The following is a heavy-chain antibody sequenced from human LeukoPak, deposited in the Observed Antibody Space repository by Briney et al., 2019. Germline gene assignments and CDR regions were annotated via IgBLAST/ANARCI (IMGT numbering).Heavy chain of an antibody. J-gene: IGHJ5*02. CDR3: IVFGDSNH. D-gene: IGHD4-17*01. V-gene: IGHV3-53*01. CDR1: GFTVSSNY. CDR2: IYSGGST. Sequence: PGGSLRLSCAASGFTVSSNYMSWVRQAPGKGLEWVSVIYSGGSTYYADSVKGRFTISRDNFKNTLYLQINSLRVEDTAVYYCIVFGDSNHWGQGTLVTVSS.